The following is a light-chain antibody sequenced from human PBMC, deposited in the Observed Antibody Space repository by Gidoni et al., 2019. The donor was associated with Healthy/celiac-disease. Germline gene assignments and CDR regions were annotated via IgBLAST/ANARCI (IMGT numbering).Light chain of an antibody. J-gene: IGKJ5*01. Sequence: EIVLTQSLATLSLSPGERATLSCRASPSVSSNLAWYQQKPGQAPRLLIYEASNRATGIPARFSGSGSGTDFALTLSILEPEDFAVSYYQQRSNWPPSFTFXQXTRLEIK. CDR3: QQRSNWPPSFT. CDR2: EAS. CDR1: PSVSSN. V-gene: IGKV3-11*01.